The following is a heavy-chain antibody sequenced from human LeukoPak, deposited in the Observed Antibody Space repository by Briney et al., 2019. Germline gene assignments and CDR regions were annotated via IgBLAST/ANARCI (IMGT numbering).Heavy chain of an antibody. J-gene: IGHJ6*02. CDR3: ARAQYCSSTSCPAHYYYGMDV. Sequence: PSETLSLTCAVYGGSFSGYYWSWIRQPPGKGLEWIGEINHSGSTNYNPSLKSRGTISVDTSKNQFSLKLSSVTAADTAVYYCARAQYCSSTSCPAHYYYGMDVWGQGTTVTVSS. CDR2: INHSGST. V-gene: IGHV4-34*01. D-gene: IGHD2-2*01. CDR1: GGSFSGYY.